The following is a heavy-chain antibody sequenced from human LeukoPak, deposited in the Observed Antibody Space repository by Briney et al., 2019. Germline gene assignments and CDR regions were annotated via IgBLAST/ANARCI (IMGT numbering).Heavy chain of an antibody. D-gene: IGHD3-22*01. Sequence: ASVKVSCKAFGYTFTSYYMHWVRQAPGQGLEWMGIINPSGGSTSYAQKFQGRVTMTRDTSTSTVYMELSSLRSEDTAVYYCARDWPYYDSSGYYSFDYWGQGTLVTVSS. J-gene: IGHJ4*02. CDR2: INPSGGST. CDR1: GYTFTSYY. V-gene: IGHV1-46*01. CDR3: ARDWPYYDSSGYYSFDY.